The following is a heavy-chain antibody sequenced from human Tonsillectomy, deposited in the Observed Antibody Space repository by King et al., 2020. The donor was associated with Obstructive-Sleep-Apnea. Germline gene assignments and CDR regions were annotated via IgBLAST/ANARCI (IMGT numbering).Heavy chain of an antibody. CDR3: ARDSDLSYGDYLDY. V-gene: IGHV3-20*01. Sequence: VQLVESGGGVVRPGGSLRLSCAASGFTFDDYGMSWVRQAPGKGLEWVSGINWNGGSTGYADSVKGRFTISRDNAKHSLYLQMNSLRAEDTALYHCARDSDLSYGDYLDYWGQGTLVTVSS. D-gene: IGHD4-17*01. CDR2: INWNGGST. CDR1: GFTFDDYG. J-gene: IGHJ4*02.